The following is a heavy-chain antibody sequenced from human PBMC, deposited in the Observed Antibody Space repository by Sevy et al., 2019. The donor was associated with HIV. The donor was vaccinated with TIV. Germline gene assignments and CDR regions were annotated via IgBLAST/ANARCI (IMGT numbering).Heavy chain of an antibody. Sequence: GGSLRLSCAASGFTFSHYYMSWIRQAPGKGLEWVSYISSSGSTIYYADSVKGRFTISRDNAKNSLYLQMNSLRAEDTAVYYCARHIVVVPAAITLPIYYYYGMDVWGQGTTVTVSS. CDR1: GFTFSHYY. J-gene: IGHJ6*02. V-gene: IGHV3-11*01. CDR2: ISSSGSTI. CDR3: ARHIVVVPAAITLPIYYYYGMDV. D-gene: IGHD2-2*01.